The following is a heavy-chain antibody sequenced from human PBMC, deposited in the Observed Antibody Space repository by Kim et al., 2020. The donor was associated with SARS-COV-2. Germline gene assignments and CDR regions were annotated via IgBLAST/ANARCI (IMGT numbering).Heavy chain of an antibody. CDR3: TRGADGFDI. CDR1: GFTFSNYA. CDR2: ISYDGSKK. V-gene: IGHV3-30-3*01. J-gene: IGHJ3*02. Sequence: GGSLRLSCAASGFTFSNYAMHWVRQAPGKGLEWVALISYDGSKKYDADSVRGRFTISRDNSKNTLNLQMNSLRAEDTAVYYCTRGADGFDIWGQGTMVTVSS.